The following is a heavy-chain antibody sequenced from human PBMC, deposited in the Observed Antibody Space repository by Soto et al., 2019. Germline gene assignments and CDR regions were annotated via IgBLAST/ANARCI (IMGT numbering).Heavy chain of an antibody. J-gene: IGHJ6*03. Sequence: SETLSLTCVVSGGSLSGYFWSWIRQPPGMALEWIGEINHLGSINYNPSLKSRVTMSVDTSKNQFSLTLNSVTAADTATYYCARGGISHWAYFYYMDVWDRGTTVTVSS. CDR2: INHLGSI. D-gene: IGHD2-21*01. CDR1: GGSLSGYF. V-gene: IGHV4-34*01. CDR3: ARGGISHWAYFYYMDV.